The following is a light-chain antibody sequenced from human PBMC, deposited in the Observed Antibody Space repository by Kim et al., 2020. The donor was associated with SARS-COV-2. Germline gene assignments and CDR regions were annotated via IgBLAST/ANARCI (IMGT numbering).Light chain of an antibody. CDR3: GTWDSSLSAAV. J-gene: IGLJ7*01. Sequence: GQKLPCSGSESSANIGNNYVSWYQRLPGAAPKLLIFDNNERPSGIPDRFSGSKSGTSATLDITGLQTGDEADYYCGTWDSSLSAAVFGGGTQLTVL. CDR2: DNN. V-gene: IGLV1-51*01. CDR1: SANIGNNY.